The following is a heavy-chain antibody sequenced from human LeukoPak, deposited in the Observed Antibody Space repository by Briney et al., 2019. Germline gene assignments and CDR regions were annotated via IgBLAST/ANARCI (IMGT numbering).Heavy chain of an antibody. CDR3: AHSDCSGSSCRKHRFDF. CDR1: GGSISSGGYY. Sequence: PSQTLSLTCTVSGGSISSGGYYWSWIRQHPGKGLEWLALIYWNDDKRYSPSLKNRLTITKDTSNNQVVLTMTNMDPVDTATYYCAHSDCSGSSCRKHRFDFWGRGVLVTVSS. J-gene: IGHJ4*02. D-gene: IGHD2-15*01. V-gene: IGHV2-5*01. CDR2: IYWNDDK.